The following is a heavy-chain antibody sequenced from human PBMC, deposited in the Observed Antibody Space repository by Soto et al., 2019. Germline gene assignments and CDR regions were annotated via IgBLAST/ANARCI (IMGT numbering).Heavy chain of an antibody. V-gene: IGHV1-69*01. CDR3: ARGQGQELVQAVDY. J-gene: IGHJ4*02. Sequence: VQLVQSGAGVKEPGCSVKVSCKASGGRFTSYSFSWVRQAPGQGLVWMGGIIPIFNTANYAPKFEDRLTITADESTSTAYMELSGLRVDDTAVYFCARGQGQELVQAVDYWGQGTLVIVSS. CDR2: IIPIFNTA. D-gene: IGHD6-13*01. CDR1: GGRFTSYS.